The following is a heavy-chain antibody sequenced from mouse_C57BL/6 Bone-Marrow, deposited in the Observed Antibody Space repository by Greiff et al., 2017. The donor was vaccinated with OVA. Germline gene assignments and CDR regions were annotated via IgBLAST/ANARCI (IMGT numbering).Heavy chain of an antibody. D-gene: IGHD1-1*01. CDR1: GFTFSSYA. J-gene: IGHJ3*01. V-gene: IGHV5-4*01. Sequence: EVQRVESGGGLVKPGGSLKLSCAASGFTFSSYAMSWVRQTPEKRLEWVATISDGGSYTYYPDNIKGRFTISRDNAKNNLYLQMSHLKSEDTAMYYSASDPRFMTTVVAVRFAYWGQGTLVTVSA. CDR3: ASDPRFMTTVVAVRFAY. CDR2: ISDGGSYT.